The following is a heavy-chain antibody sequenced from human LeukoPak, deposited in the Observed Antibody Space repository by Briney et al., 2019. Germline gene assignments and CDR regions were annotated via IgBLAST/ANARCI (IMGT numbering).Heavy chain of an antibody. V-gene: IGHV3-11*01. J-gene: IGHJ4*02. D-gene: IGHD3-16*01. CDR3: AKINPYDYVWGSADY. CDR2: ISSSGSTI. Sequence: PGGSLRLSCAASGFTFSDYYMSWIRQAPGKGLEWVSYISSSGSTIYYADSVKGRFTISRDNSKNTLYLQMNSLRAEDTAVYYCAKINPYDYVWGSADYWGQGTLVTVSS. CDR1: GFTFSDYY.